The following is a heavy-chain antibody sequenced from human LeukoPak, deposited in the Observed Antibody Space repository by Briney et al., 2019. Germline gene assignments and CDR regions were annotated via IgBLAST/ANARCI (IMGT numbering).Heavy chain of an antibody. CDR3: AIGRRDGYNLVDSFDY. V-gene: IGHV3-21*01. Sequence: PGGSLRLSCAASGFTFSSYSMNWVRQAPGKAQEWVSSITSSGTYIFYADSVKGRFTISRDNAKNSLYLQMNSLRAEDTAVYYCAIGRRDGYNLVDSFDYWGQGTLVTVSS. D-gene: IGHD5-24*01. CDR1: GFTFSSYS. CDR2: ITSSGTYI. J-gene: IGHJ4*02.